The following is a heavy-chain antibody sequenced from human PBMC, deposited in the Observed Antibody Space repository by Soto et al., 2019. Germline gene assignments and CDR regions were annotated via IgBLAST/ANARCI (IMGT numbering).Heavy chain of an antibody. V-gene: IGHV3-30-3*01. D-gene: IGHD3-3*01. CDR2: ISYDGSNK. CDR3: AREDFWSGYYMDV. J-gene: IGHJ6*02. Sequence: GALRPPCAASGFTFSSYAMHWVRQAPGKGLEWVAVISYDGSNKYYADSVKGRFTISRDNSKNTLYLQMNSLRAEDTAVYYCAREDFWSGYYMDVWGQGTTVTVSS. CDR1: GFTFSSYA.